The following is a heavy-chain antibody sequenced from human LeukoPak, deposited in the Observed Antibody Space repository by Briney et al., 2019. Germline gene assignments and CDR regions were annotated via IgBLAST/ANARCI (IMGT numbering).Heavy chain of an antibody. CDR3: ARDQYDTWSRRGNFDS. J-gene: IGHJ4*02. CDR2: IKLDGSEK. D-gene: IGHD3-3*01. Sequence: GGPLGLSFVASGFTFGKYWMSWVGQAQGKGLEWGANIKLDGSEKNYVDSVKGRFTISRDNTKNSLYLQMSSLRAEDTAVFYCARDQYDTWSRRGNFDSWGQGTLVIVSS. V-gene: IGHV3-7*03. CDR1: GFTFGKYW.